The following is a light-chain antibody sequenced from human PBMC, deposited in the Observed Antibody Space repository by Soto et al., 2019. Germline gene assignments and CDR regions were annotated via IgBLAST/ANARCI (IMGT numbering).Light chain of an antibody. CDR3: CSYAGSYPEG. V-gene: IGLV2-23*02. Sequence: QSVLTPPASVSGSPGQSITISCTGTSRNVGSYNLVSWYQQHPGKAPKLMIYEVSKRPSGVSNRFSGSKSGNTASLTISGLQAEDEADYHCCSYAGSYPEGFGHGTKVTVL. CDR1: SRNVGSYNL. CDR2: EVS. J-gene: IGLJ1*01.